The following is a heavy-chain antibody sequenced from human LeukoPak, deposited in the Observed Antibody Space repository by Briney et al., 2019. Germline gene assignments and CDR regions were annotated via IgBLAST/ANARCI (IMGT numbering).Heavy chain of an antibody. CDR3: AKAPVTSCRGAFCYPFDY. V-gene: IGHV3-23*01. Sequence: GGSLRLSCATSGFSFSSYAMSWVRQAPGKGLGWVSAMSSSDDGRYYAASVRGRFTISRDTSRSTLYLQMNSLRAEDAAVYYCAKAPVTSCRGAFCYPFDYWGQGTLVTVSS. J-gene: IGHJ4*02. D-gene: IGHD2-15*01. CDR2: MSSSDDGR. CDR1: GFSFSSYA.